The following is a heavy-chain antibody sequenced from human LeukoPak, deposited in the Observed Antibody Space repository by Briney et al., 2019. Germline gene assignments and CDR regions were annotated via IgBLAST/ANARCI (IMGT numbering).Heavy chain of an antibody. CDR1: GLTFSSCE. CDR2: FSSGGTT. Sequence: PGGSLRLSCAAAGLTFSSCEMNWVRRTPGEGLEWLSHFSSGGTTYYTDSVRGRFSIFRDDAKNSLYLQMNNLRVEDTGLYYCATVRRIGNNDIDHWGQGTLVTVST. CDR3: ATVRRIGNNDIDH. D-gene: IGHD5-24*01. V-gene: IGHV3-48*03. J-gene: IGHJ4*02.